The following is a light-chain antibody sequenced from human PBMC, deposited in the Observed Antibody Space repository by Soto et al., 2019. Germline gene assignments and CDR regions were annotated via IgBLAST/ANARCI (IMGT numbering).Light chain of an antibody. V-gene: IGLV2-14*01. J-gene: IGLJ1*01. CDR3: YSYRSGSAHV. Sequence: QSALAQPASVYGSPGQSITISCTGTSSDVGGDHRVSWYQQHPDKAPKLIIYEDTNRPSGISNRFSGSKSGDTASLTISGLQAEDEADYYCYSYRSGSAHVFGTGTKVTVL. CDR2: EDT. CDR1: SSDVGGDHR.